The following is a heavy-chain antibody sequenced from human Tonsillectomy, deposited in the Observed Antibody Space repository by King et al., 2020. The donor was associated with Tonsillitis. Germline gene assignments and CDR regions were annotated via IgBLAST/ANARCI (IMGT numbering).Heavy chain of an antibody. V-gene: IGHV3-23*04. Sequence: QLVESGGGLEQPGESLRLSCAVSGFTFSSYGMGWVRQAPGKGLEWVAAISESADSTYYADSVKGRFTISRDTSKNTLYLQMNSLRVEDTAVYYCARGGDDYVWVSYPDTYYFDSWGQGTLVTVSS. CDR1: GFTFSSYG. D-gene: IGHD3-16*01. CDR3: ARGGDDYVWVSYPDTYYFDS. CDR2: ISESADST. J-gene: IGHJ4*02.